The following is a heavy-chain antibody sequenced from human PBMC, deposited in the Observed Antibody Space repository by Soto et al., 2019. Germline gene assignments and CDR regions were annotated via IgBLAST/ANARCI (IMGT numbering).Heavy chain of an antibody. CDR1: GGTFSSYA. CDR2: IIPIFGTA. CDR3: ATPGEVVPAYYYYYYGMDV. V-gene: IGHV1-69*13. D-gene: IGHD2-2*01. J-gene: IGHJ6*02. Sequence: GASVKVSCKASGGTFSSYAISWVRQAPGQGLEWMGGIIPIFGTANYAQKFQGRVTITADESTSTAYMELSSLRSEDTAVYYCATPGEVVPAYYYYYYGMDVWGQGTTVTVSS.